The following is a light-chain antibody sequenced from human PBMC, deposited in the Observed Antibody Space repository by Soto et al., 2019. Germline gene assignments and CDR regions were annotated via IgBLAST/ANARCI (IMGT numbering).Light chain of an antibody. Sequence: EIVLTQSPATLSLSPGXRATLSCRASQSVSSYLAWYQQKPGQAPRLLIYDASNRATGIPARFSGSGSGTDFSLTIRSLEPEDFAVYYCQQSSNWAWTFGQGTKVDIK. CDR3: QQSSNWAWT. V-gene: IGKV3-11*01. CDR1: QSVSSY. J-gene: IGKJ1*01. CDR2: DAS.